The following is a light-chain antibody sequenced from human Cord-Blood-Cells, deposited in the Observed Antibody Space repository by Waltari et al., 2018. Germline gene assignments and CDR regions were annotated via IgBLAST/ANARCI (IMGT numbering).Light chain of an antibody. CDR3: CSYAGSSTFVV. Sequence: QSALTQPAHGSGSPGQSITISCTGTSSAVGSYNLVSWYQQHPGKAPQLMIYEVSKRPSGVSNRFSGSKSGNTASLTIAGLQAEDEADYYCCSYAGSSTFVVFGGGTKLTVL. V-gene: IGLV2-23*02. CDR1: SSAVGSYNL. J-gene: IGLJ2*01. CDR2: EVS.